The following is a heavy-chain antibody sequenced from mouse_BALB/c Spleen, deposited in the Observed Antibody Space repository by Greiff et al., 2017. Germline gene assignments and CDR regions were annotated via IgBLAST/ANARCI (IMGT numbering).Heavy chain of an antibody. J-gene: IGHJ1*01. Sequence: DVKLVESGGGLVQPGGSMKLSCVASGFTFSNYWMNWVRQSPEKGLEWVAEIRLKSNNYATHYAESVKGRFTISRDDSKSSVYLQMNNLRAEDTGIYYCTSPHYYGSSYGWYFDVWGAGTTVTVSS. CDR1: GFTFSNYW. V-gene: IGHV6-6*02. CDR3: TSPHYYGSSYGWYFDV. D-gene: IGHD1-1*01. CDR2: IRLKSNNYAT.